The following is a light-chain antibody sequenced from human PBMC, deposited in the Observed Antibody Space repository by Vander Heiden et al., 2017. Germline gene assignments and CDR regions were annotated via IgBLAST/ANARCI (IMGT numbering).Light chain of an antibody. CDR3: QQYANVPRT. CDR1: QDISNN. Sequence: DIQMTQSPSSLSASVGDRVTFTCQASQDISNNLNWYQQKPGKAPELLIFDTSNLQTGVPSRFSGGGYGTDFTVTISGLQPEDIATYFCQQYANVPRTFGQGTRVELK. V-gene: IGKV1-33*01. J-gene: IGKJ1*01. CDR2: DTS.